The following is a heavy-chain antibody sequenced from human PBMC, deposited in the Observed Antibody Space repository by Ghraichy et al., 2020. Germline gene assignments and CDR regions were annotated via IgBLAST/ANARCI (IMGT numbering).Heavy chain of an antibody. V-gene: IGHV1-8*01. CDR2: MNPDSGNS. CDR1: GYTFTRND. D-gene: IGHD2-8*01. J-gene: IGHJ4*02. CDR3: VRGVGVAGDY. Sequence: ASVKVSCKASGYTFTRNDINWVRQAPGQGLEWMGWMNPDSGNSASAQKFQGRLTMTRDTSISTAYMELSSLRSDDTAIYYCVRGVGVAGDYWGQGTLVAVSS.